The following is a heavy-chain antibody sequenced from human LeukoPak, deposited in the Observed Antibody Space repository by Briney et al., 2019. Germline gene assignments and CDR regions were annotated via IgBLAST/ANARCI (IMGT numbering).Heavy chain of an antibody. J-gene: IGHJ4*02. CDR3: ARSLALIVVAAYFDY. CDR1: GYTFTGYY. D-gene: IGHD6-19*01. V-gene: IGHV1-2*02. CDR2: INPNSGGT. Sequence: ASVKVFCKASGYTFTGYYMHWVRQAPGQGLEWMGWINPNSGGTNYAQKFQGRVTMTRDTSISTAYMELSRLRSDDTAVYYCARSLALIVVAAYFDYWGQGTLVTVSS.